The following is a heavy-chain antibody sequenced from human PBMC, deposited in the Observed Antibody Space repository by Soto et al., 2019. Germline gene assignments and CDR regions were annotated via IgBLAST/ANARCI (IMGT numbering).Heavy chain of an antibody. CDR3: ARKITGDRGSDY. V-gene: IGHV1-69*13. J-gene: IGHJ4*02. Sequence: SVKVSCKASGGTFSSYAISWVRQAPGQGLEWMGGIIPIFGTANYAQKFQGRVTITADESTSTAYMELSSLRSEDTAVYYCARKITGDRGSDYWGQGNLVTVSS. CDR2: IIPIFGTA. D-gene: IGHD7-27*01. CDR1: GGTFSSYA.